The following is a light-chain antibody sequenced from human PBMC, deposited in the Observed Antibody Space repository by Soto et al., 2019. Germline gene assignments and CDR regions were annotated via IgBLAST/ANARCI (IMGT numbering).Light chain of an antibody. Sequence: QSVLTQPASVSGSPGQSITIPCTGTSSDVGGYDYVSWYQHHPGKVPKLMIYEVRNRPSGVSNRFSGSKSGNTASLTISGLQAYDEADYYCNSYTSSSTLVVFGGGTKVTVL. V-gene: IGLV2-14*01. CDR3: NSYTSSSTLVV. CDR2: EVR. J-gene: IGLJ2*01. CDR1: SSDVGGYDY.